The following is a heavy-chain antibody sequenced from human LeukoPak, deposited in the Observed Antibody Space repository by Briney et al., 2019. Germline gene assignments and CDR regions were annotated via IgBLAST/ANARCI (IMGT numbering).Heavy chain of an antibody. CDR2: INPSGGST. J-gene: IGHJ4*02. Sequence: ASVKVSCKASGGTFSSYAISWVRQAPGQGLEWMGIINPSGGSTSYAQKFQGRVTMTRDTSTSTVYMELSSLRSEDTAVYYCARDQGGAVAGVLFGYWGQGTLVTVSS. D-gene: IGHD6-19*01. CDR3: ARDQGGAVAGVLFGY. V-gene: IGHV1-46*01. CDR1: GGTFSSYA.